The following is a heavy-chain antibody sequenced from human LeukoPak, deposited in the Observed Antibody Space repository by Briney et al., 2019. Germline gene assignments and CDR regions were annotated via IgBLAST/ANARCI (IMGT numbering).Heavy chain of an antibody. V-gene: IGHV1-69*05. Sequence: GASVKVSCKASGGTFSSCAISWVRQAPGQGLEWMGGIIPIFGTANYAQKFQGRVTITTDESTSTAYMELSSLRSEDAAVYYCARGGFTMVRGVIAPFDYWGQGTLVTVSS. CDR2: IIPIFGTA. J-gene: IGHJ4*02. D-gene: IGHD3-10*01. CDR3: ARGGFTMVRGVIAPFDY. CDR1: GGTFSSCA.